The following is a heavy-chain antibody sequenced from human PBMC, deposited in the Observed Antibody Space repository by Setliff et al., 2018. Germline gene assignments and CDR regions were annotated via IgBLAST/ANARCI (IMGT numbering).Heavy chain of an antibody. J-gene: IGHJ4*02. Sequence: PSETLSLTCTVSGGSISSGGYYWSWIRQPPGKGLEWIGYISHLGITSYNPSLKSRATISVDTSKNQFSLQLTSVTSADTAVYFCARGGVLGTGDFDYWGQGTLVTVSS. D-gene: IGHD2-8*01. V-gene: IGHV4-61*08. CDR3: ARGGVLGTGDFDY. CDR1: GGSISSGGYY. CDR2: ISHLGIT.